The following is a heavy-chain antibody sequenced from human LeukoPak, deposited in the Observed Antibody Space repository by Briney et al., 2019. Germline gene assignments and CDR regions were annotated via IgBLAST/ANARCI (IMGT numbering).Heavy chain of an antibody. V-gene: IGHV1-8*03. CDR1: GYTFTSYD. Sequence: ASVKVSCKASGYTFTSYDINWVRQATGQGLEWMGWMNPNSGNTGYAQKFQGRVTITWNTSISTAYMELSSLRSEDTAVYYCARAPRAAIRPYYFDYWGQGTLVTVSS. CDR2: MNPNSGNT. CDR3: ARAPRAAIRPYYFDY. J-gene: IGHJ4*02. D-gene: IGHD2-2*02.